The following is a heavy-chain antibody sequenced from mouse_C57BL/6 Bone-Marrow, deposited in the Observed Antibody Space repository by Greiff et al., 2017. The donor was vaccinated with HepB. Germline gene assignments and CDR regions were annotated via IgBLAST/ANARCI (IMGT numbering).Heavy chain of an antibody. V-gene: IGHV1-39*01. CDR1: GYSFTDYN. CDR2: INPNYGTT. J-gene: IGHJ4*01. CDR3: ARYYSNFYYAMDY. D-gene: IGHD2-5*01. Sequence: VHVKQSGPELVKPGASVKISCKASGYSFTDYNMNWVKQSNGKSLEWIGVINPNYGTTSSNQKFKGKATLTVDQSSSTAYMQLNSLTSEDSAVYYCARYYSNFYYAMDYWGQGTSVTVSS.